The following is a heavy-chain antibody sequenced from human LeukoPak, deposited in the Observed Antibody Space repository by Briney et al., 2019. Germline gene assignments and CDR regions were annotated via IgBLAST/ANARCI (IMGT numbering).Heavy chain of an antibody. CDR1: GYTFTSYG. D-gene: IGHD3-3*01. Sequence: VASVKVSCKASGYTFTSYGISWVRQAPGQGLEWMGWISAYNGNTNYAQKLQGRVTMTTDTSTSTAYMELSSLRSEDTAVYYCARSRHDVWSGLFGFGEYYMDVRGKGTTVTVSS. J-gene: IGHJ6*03. CDR2: ISAYNGNT. CDR3: ARSRHDVWSGLFGFGEYYMDV. V-gene: IGHV1-18*01.